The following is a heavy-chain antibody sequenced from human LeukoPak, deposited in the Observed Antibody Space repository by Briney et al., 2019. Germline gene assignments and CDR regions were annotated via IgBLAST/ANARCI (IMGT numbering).Heavy chain of an antibody. V-gene: IGHV4-59*01. CDR2: IYYSGST. CDR3: ARGRMPDYYDSSGYQRRFDY. Sequence: SETLSLTCTVSGGSISSYYWCWIRQPPGKGLEWIGYIYYSGSTNYNPSLKSRVTISVDTSKNQFSLKLSSVTAADTAVYYCARGRMPDYYDSSGYQRRFDYWGQGTLVTVSS. D-gene: IGHD3-22*01. J-gene: IGHJ4*02. CDR1: GGSISSYY.